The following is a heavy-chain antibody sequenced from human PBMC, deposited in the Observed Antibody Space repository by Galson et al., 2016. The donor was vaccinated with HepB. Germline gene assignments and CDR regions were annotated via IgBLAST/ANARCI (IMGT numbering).Heavy chain of an antibody. Sequence: SETLSLTCSVHGGSLSGNCWSWIRQPPGTGLEWIGEINDSGGTNYNPSLKSRATMSVDTSKNQFSLRLSSVTAADTAVYYCARRPWAARGWFDPWGQGTLVTVSS. J-gene: IGHJ5*02. CDR3: ARRPWAARGWFDP. CDR1: GGSLSGNC. D-gene: IGHD6-6*01. V-gene: IGHV4-34*01. CDR2: INDSGGT.